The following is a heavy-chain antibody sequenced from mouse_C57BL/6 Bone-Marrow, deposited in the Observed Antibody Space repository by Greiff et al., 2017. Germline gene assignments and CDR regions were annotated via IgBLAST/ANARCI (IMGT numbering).Heavy chain of an antibody. J-gene: IGHJ4*01. D-gene: IGHD1-1*01. V-gene: IGHV1-76*01. CDR2: IYPGSGNT. Sequence: VQLVESGAELVRPGASVKLSCKASGYTFTDYYINWVKQRPGQGLEWIARIYPGSGNTYYNEKFKGKATLTAEKSSSTAYMQLSSLTSEDSAVYFCARLGSSYYGSSYAYAMDYWGQGTSVTVSS. CDR1: GYTFTDYY. CDR3: ARLGSSYYGSSYAYAMDY.